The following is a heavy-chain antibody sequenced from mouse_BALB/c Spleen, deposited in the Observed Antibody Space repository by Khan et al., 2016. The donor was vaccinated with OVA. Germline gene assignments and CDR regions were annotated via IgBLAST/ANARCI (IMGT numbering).Heavy chain of an antibody. J-gene: IGHJ3*01. Sequence: VELVESGAELARPGASVKMSCKASGYTFTSYTIHWIKKRPGQGLEWIGYINPSNGYTNYNQKFKDKATLTTDKSSTTAYLQLSILTSDDSAVYNCVRDGAYHRNDGWFAYWGQGTLVTVSA. CDR2: INPSNGYT. D-gene: IGHD2-14*01. V-gene: IGHV1-4*01. CDR1: GYTFTSYT. CDR3: VRDGAYHRNDGWFAY.